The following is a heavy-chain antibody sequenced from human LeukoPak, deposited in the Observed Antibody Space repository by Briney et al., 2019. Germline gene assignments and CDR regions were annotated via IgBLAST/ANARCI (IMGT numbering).Heavy chain of an antibody. Sequence: PGGSLRLSCAASGFTFSSYSMNWVRQAPGKGLEWVSSISSSSSYIYYADSVKGRFTISRDNAKNSLYLQMNSLRAEDTAVYYCARESWWAERAFDIWGQGTLVTASS. CDR1: GFTFSSYS. J-gene: IGHJ3*02. CDR2: ISSSSSYI. V-gene: IGHV3-21*01. D-gene: IGHD2-15*01. CDR3: ARESWWAERAFDI.